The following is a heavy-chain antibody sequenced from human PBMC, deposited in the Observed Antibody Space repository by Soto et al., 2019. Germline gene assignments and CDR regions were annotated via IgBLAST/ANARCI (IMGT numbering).Heavy chain of an antibody. CDR2: IIPIFGTA. J-gene: IGHJ4*02. Sequence: QVQLVQSGAEVKKPGSSVKVSCKASGGTFSSYAISWVRQAPGQGLEWMGGIIPIFGTANYAQKFQGRVTITADESTSTAYMELSILRSEDTPLSNRARGTVGYIYGYFYYWGQGTLVTVSS. CDR3: ARGTVGYIYGYFYY. CDR1: GGTFSSYA. D-gene: IGHD5-18*01. V-gene: IGHV1-69*12.